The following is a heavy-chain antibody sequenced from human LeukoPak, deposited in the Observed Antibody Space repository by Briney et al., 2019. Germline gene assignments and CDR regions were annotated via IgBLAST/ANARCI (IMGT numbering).Heavy chain of an antibody. V-gene: IGHV3-9*01. Sequence: GGSLRLSCAASGFTFDDYAMHWVRQAPGKGLEWVSGISWNSGSIGYADSVKGRFTISRDNAKNSLYLQMNSLGAEDTALYYCAKAKKTAMESPFDYWGQGTLVTVSS. J-gene: IGHJ4*02. D-gene: IGHD5-18*01. CDR3: AKAKKTAMESPFDY. CDR2: ISWNSGSI. CDR1: GFTFDDYA.